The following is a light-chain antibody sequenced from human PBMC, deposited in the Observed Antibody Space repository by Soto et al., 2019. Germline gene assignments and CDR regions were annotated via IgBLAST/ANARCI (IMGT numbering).Light chain of an antibody. CDR3: QHYSSYPWT. Sequence: IHMTQSPSTLSAFLVYGFINNFRTSQSISGWLAWYQQKPGKAPKLLIYDASSLESGVPSRFSGSGSGTEFTLAISSLQPDDFATYYCQHYSSYPWTFGQGTKVDIK. CDR2: DAS. J-gene: IGKJ1*01. CDR1: QSISGW. V-gene: IGKV1-5*01.